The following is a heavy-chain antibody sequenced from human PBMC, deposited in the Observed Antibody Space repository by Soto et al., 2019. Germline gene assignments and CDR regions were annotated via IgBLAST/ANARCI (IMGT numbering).Heavy chain of an antibody. J-gene: IGHJ6*02. CDR3: ARGSIVVVPAAIAYYGMDV. D-gene: IGHD2-2*01. CDR2: IWYDGSNK. Sequence: GGSLRLSCAASGFTFSSYGMHWVRQAPGKGLEWVAVIWYDGSNKYYTDSVKGRFTISRDNSKNTLYLQMNSLRAEDTAVYYCARGSIVVVPAAIAYYGMDVWGQATTVTVSS. V-gene: IGHV3-33*01. CDR1: GFTFSSYG.